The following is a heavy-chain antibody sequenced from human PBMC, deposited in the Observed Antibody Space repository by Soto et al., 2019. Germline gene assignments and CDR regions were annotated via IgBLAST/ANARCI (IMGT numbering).Heavy chain of an antibody. V-gene: IGHV1-69*02. CDR1: GGTFSSYT. J-gene: IGHJ4*02. D-gene: IGHD5-12*01. CDR3: ARHGPPGGHGYNHALDY. Sequence: GASVKVSCKASGGTFSSYTISWGRQAPGQGLEWMGRIIPILGIANYAQKFQGRVTITADKSTSTAYLQWSSLKASDTAMYSCARHGPPGGHGYNHALDYWGQGTLVTVSS. CDR2: IIPILGIA.